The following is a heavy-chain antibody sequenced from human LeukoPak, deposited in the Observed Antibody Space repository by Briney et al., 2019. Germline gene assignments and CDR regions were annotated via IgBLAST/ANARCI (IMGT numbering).Heavy chain of an antibody. V-gene: IGHV1-2*02. CDR3: ARGTHIVVVPAAIVYFDY. CDR2: INTNSGGT. D-gene: IGHD2-2*02. Sequence: GSVKVSREASGYTFIGYYMHGVRQPPARGGEWMGWINTNSGGTNYAQKFQGRVTMTRDTSISTAYMELSRLRSDDTAVYYCARGTHIVVVPAAIVYFDYWGQGTLVTVSS. J-gene: IGHJ4*02. CDR1: GYTFIGYY.